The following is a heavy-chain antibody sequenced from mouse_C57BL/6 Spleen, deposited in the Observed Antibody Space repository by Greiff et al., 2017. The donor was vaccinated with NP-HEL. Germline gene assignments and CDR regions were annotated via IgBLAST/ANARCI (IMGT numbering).Heavy chain of an antibody. CDR1: GFNITDYY. CDR3: ARRDDGYSFAY. V-gene: IGHV14-2*01. J-gene: IGHJ3*01. Sequence: VQLKESGAELVKPGASVKLSCTASGFNITDYYMHWVKQRPEQGLEWIGRIDPEDGETKYAPTFQGKATITADTSSNTAYLQLSSLTSEDTAVYYCARRDDGYSFAYWGQGTLVTVSA. CDR2: IDPEDGET. D-gene: IGHD2-3*01.